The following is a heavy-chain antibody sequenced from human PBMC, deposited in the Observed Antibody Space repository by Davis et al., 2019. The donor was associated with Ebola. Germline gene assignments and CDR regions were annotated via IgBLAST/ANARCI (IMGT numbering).Heavy chain of an antibody. V-gene: IGHV3-23*01. Sequence: GESLKISCAASGFTFSSYAMSWVRQAPGKGLEWVSAISGSGGSTYYADSVKGRFTISRDNSKNTLYLQMNSLRAEDTAVYYCARDLQHNAFDIWGQGTMVTVSS. CDR3: ARDLQHNAFDI. D-gene: IGHD1-1*01. CDR1: GFTFSSYA. CDR2: ISGSGGST. J-gene: IGHJ3*02.